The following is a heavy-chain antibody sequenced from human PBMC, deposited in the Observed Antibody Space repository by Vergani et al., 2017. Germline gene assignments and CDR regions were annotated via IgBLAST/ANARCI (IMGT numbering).Heavy chain of an antibody. Sequence: EVQLVESGGGLVKPGGSLRLSCAASGFSFSSYSMNWVRQAPGKGLEWVASISDSSSYVFYRDSVEGRFTITRDNAKKSVYLQMNSLRAEDTAMYFCARGLWDCTHIRCSPPSYWGQGTQVTVSS. CDR2: ISDSSSYV. D-gene: IGHD2-8*01. J-gene: IGHJ4*02. CDR3: ARGLWDCTHIRCSPPSY. CDR1: GFSFSSYS. V-gene: IGHV3-21*02.